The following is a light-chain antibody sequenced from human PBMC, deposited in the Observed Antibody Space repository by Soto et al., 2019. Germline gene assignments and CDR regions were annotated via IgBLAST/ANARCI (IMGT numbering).Light chain of an antibody. Sequence: QSALTQPASVSGSPGQSITISCTGTSSDVGGYNYVSWYQHHPGKAPKLMIYDVSNRPSGVSNRFSGYKSGNTASLTISGLQPEDEADYYGSSYTTSNTRQIVFGTGTKVTVL. CDR1: SSDVGGYNY. J-gene: IGLJ1*01. CDR2: DVS. CDR3: SSYTTSNTRQIV. V-gene: IGLV2-14*03.